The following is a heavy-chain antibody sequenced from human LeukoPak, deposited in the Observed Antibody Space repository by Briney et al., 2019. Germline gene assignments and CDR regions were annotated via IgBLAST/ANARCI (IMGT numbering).Heavy chain of an antibody. V-gene: IGHV4-59*01. CDR1: GGSIGSYY. Sequence: PSETLSLTCTVSGGSIGSYYWSWIRQPPGKGLEWIGYIYYSGSTNYNPSLKSRVTISVDTSKNQFSLKLSSVTAADTAVYYCARFFIAAAFDPWGQGTLVTVSS. CDR2: IYYSGST. CDR3: ARFFIAAAFDP. D-gene: IGHD6-13*01. J-gene: IGHJ5*02.